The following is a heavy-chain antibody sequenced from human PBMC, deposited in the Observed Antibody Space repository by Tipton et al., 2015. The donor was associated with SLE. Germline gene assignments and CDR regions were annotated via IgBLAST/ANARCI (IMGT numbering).Heavy chain of an antibody. J-gene: IGHJ4*02. CDR2: ISSRGST. CDR3: ARSAGYGSNWAHFDY. CDR1: GGSINSGTYY. V-gene: IGHV4-61*09. D-gene: IGHD6-13*01. Sequence: TLSLTCTVSGGSINSGTYYWSWIRQPAGKGLEWIGHISSRGSTNYNPSLKSRVTISADTSKNQLSLKLSSVTAADTAVYYCARSAGYGSNWAHFDYWGQGTLVTVSS.